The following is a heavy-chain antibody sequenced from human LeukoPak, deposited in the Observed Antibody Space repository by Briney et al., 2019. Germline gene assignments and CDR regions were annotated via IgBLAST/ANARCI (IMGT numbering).Heavy chain of an antibody. D-gene: IGHD2-15*01. J-gene: IGHJ4*02. CDR2: ISYDGNNK. CDR1: GFTFSNYW. CDR3: AKGVDYCSGGSCPADY. Sequence: GGSLRLSCAASGFTFSNYWMTWVRQAPGKGLEWVAVISYDGNNKYYADPVKGRFTISRDNSKNTLFLQMNSLRAEDTAVYYCAKGVDYCSGGSCPADYWGPGTLVTVSS. V-gene: IGHV3-30*18.